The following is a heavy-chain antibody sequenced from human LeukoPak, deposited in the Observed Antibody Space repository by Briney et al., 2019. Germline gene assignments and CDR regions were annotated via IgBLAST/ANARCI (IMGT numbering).Heavy chain of an antibody. CDR3: TRDEELAIGYDSSGYPFDY. J-gene: IGHJ4*02. Sequence: QTGGSLRLSCAASGFTFSSYAMSWVRQAPGKGLEWVGFIRSKAYGGTTEYAASVKGRFTISRDDSKSIAYLQMNSLKTEDTAVYYCTRDEELAIGYDSSGYPFDYWGQGTLVTVSS. V-gene: IGHV3-49*04. CDR2: IRSKAYGGTT. D-gene: IGHD3-22*01. CDR1: GFTFSSYA.